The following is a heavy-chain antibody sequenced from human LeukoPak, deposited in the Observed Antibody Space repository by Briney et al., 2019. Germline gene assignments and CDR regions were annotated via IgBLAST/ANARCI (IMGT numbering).Heavy chain of an antibody. J-gene: IGHJ6*02. D-gene: IGHD1-1*01. CDR3: ARDLQTGYGMDV. CDR2: IYSGGGT. Sequence: GGSLRLSCAASGFTVSSNYMSWVRQAPGKGLEWVSIIYSGGGTYYADSVKGRFTISRDNSKNTLYLQMNSLRAEDTAVYYCARDLQTGYGMDVWGQGATVTVSS. CDR1: GFTVSSNY. V-gene: IGHV3-66*01.